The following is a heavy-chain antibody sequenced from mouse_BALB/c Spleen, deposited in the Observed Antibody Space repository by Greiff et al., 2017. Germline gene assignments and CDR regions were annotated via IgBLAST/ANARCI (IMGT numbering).Heavy chain of an antibody. D-gene: IGHD2-12*01. V-gene: IGHV1-5*01. CDR3: TRCYDDAWFAY. CDR2: IYPGNSDT. J-gene: IGHJ3*01. Sequence: EVQLQQSGTVLARPGASVKMSCKASGYTFTSYWMHWVKQRPGQGLEWIGAIYPGNSDTSYNQKFKGKAKLTAVTSTSTAYMELSSLTNEDSAVYYCTRCYDDAWFAYWGQGTLVTVSA. CDR1: GYTFTSYW.